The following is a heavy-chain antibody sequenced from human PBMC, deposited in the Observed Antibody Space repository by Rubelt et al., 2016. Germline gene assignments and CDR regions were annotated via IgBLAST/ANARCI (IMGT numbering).Heavy chain of an antibody. CDR1: GSTFSRYG. CDR3: ARGGLGSGWTLDY. Sequence: QVHLVESGGGVVPPGGSLRLSCAASGSTFSRYGMHWVRQVPGRGLEWVAVKWDVTYPANYADYVKGRFTISRDDSKNTLYLQMNSLRVEDTAVYYGARGGLGSGWTLDYWGQGSLVTVSS. CDR2: KWDVTYPA. V-gene: IGHV3-33*01. D-gene: IGHD6-19*01. J-gene: IGHJ4*02.